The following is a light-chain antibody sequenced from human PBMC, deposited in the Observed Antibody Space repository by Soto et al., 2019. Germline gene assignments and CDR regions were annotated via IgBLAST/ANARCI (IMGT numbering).Light chain of an antibody. Sequence: EIVMTQSPATLSVSPGERATLSCRASQSVSSNLAWYQQKPGQAPRLLIYVTSTRATGIPARFSGSGSGTDFTLTISTLQSEDFAVYYCQQYTKWPLTFGGGTKVEIK. V-gene: IGKV3-15*01. CDR1: QSVSSN. CDR2: VTS. CDR3: QQYTKWPLT. J-gene: IGKJ4*01.